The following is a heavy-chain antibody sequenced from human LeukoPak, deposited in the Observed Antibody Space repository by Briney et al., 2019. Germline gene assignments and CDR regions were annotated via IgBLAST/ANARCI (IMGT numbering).Heavy chain of an antibody. CDR3: AGSFYYYDSPNWFDP. D-gene: IGHD3-22*01. CDR2: INHSGST. J-gene: IGHJ5*02. Sequence: SETLSLTCAVYGGSFSGYYWSWIRQPPGKGLEWIGEINHSGSTNYNPSLKSRVTISVDTSKNQFSLKLSSVTAADTAVYYCAGSFYYYDSPNWFDPWGQGTLVTVSS. CDR1: GGSFSGYY. V-gene: IGHV4-34*01.